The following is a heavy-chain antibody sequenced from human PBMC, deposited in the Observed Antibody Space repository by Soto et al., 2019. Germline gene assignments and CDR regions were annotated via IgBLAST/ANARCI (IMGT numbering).Heavy chain of an antibody. CDR3: ARDGYSYGAFDY. D-gene: IGHD5-18*01. V-gene: IGHV4-34*01. CDR2: INHSGST. CDR1: GGSFSGYY. Sequence: QVQLQQWGAGLLKPSETLSLTCAVYGGSFSGYYWSWIRQPPGKGLEWIGEINHSGSTNYNPSLKSRATISVDTSKNQFSLKLSSVTAADTAVYYCARDGYSYGAFDYWGQGTLVTVSS. J-gene: IGHJ4*02.